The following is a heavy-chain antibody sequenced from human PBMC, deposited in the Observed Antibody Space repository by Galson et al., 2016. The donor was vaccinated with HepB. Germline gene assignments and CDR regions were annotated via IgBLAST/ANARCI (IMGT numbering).Heavy chain of an antibody. CDR3: GAFRGDSSGYGEY. J-gene: IGHJ4*02. Sequence: SLRLSCAASGFVFSGFSMNWVRQAPGKGLEWVAHIGSGGVAMYADSVRGRFAISRDNAKRSVYVQMNSLGAEDTAVYYCGAFRGDSSGYGEYWSQGTLVTVSS. D-gene: IGHD5-18*01. CDR1: GFVFSGFS. V-gene: IGHV3-48*01. CDR2: IGSGGVAM.